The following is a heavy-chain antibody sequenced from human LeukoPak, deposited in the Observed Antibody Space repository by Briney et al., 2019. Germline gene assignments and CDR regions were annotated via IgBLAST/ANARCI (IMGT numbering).Heavy chain of an antibody. Sequence: SETLSLTCTVSGVSVSSYYWSWIRQPPGKGLEWIWDIYCSGSTNYNPALKSRVTISVDTSKNKFPLKLSSVTAADTAVYYCAREDYYDNWFDPWGQGTLVTVSS. D-gene: IGHD3-22*01. V-gene: IGHV4-59*02. CDR2: IYCSGST. CDR1: GVSVSSYY. J-gene: IGHJ5*02. CDR3: AREDYYDNWFDP.